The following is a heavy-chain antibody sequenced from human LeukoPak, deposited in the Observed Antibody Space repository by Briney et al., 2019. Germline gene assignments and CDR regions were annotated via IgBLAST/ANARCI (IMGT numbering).Heavy chain of an antibody. V-gene: IGHV1-46*01. J-gene: IGHJ6*02. Sequence: GASVKVSCTASGYTFTSYYMHWVRQAPGQGLEWMGIINPSGGSTSYAQKFQGRVTMTRDTSTSTVYMELSSLRSEDTAVYYCARDGIVVVPAARASYYYGMDVWGQGTTVTVSS. D-gene: IGHD2-2*01. CDR1: GYTFTSYY. CDR2: INPSGGST. CDR3: ARDGIVVVPAARASYYYGMDV.